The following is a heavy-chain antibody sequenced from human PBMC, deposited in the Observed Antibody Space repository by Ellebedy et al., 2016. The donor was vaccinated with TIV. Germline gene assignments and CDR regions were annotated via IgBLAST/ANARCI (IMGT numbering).Heavy chain of an antibody. CDR3: AGGAYCGGDCYQLLDY. CDR1: GGTFSSYA. V-gene: IGHV1-69*13. J-gene: IGHJ4*02. Sequence: SVKVSXXASGGTFSSYAISWVRQAPGQGLEWMGGIIPIFGTANYAQKFQGRVTITADESTSTAYMELSSLRSEDTAVYYCAGGAYCGGDCYQLLDYWGQGTLVTVSS. CDR2: IIPIFGTA. D-gene: IGHD2-21*02.